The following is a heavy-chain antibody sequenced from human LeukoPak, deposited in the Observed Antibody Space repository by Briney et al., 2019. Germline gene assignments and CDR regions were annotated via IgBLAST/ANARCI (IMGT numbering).Heavy chain of an antibody. CDR3: ASGPSIFEFDY. V-gene: IGHV3-74*01. CDR1: GFTFNNYC. Sequence: PGGSLRLSCAASGFTFNNYCMHWVRQVPGPGLVWFSRIKSDVSVSINGDTLHGRVTVSKANANSTLYLQMNSLRVDDTAVYYCASGPSIFEFDYWGQGALVTVSS. CDR2: IKSDVSVS. D-gene: IGHD3-3*02. J-gene: IGHJ4*02.